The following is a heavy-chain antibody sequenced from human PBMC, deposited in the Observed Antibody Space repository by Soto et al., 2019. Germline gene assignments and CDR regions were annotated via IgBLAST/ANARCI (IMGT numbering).Heavy chain of an antibody. Sequence: ASVKVSCKASGYTFTSYGISWVRQAPGQGLEWMGWISAYNGNANYAQKLQGRVTMTTDTSTSTAYMELRSLRSDDTAVYYCARVIVGDSSGYPYYYYGMDVWGQGTTVTVSS. CDR2: ISAYNGNA. CDR3: ARVIVGDSSGYPYYYYGMDV. J-gene: IGHJ6*02. D-gene: IGHD3-22*01. V-gene: IGHV1-18*01. CDR1: GYTFTSYG.